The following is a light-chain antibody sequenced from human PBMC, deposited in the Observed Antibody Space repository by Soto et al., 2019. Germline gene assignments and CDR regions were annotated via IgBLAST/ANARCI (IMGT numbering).Light chain of an antibody. V-gene: IGLV2-14*01. CDR3: SSYTSSSSLGGV. J-gene: IGLJ2*01. Sequence: QSVLTQPASVSGSPGQSITISCTGTSSDVGGSNYVSWYQQHPGKAPKLMIYDVSNRPSGVSNRFSGSKSGNTASLTISGLQAEDEADYYCSSYTSSSSLGGVFGGGTKVTVL. CDR1: SSDVGGSNY. CDR2: DVS.